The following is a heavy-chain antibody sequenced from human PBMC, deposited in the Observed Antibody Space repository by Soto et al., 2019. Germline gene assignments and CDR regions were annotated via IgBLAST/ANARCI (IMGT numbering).Heavy chain of an antibody. J-gene: IGHJ6*02. CDR2: INTDGLS. D-gene: IGHD2-15*01. CDR1: GVSITSYY. CDR3: ARVPVAVAATEDYYGLDV. Sequence: SETLSLTCSVSGVSITSYYWSWIRQSAGGGLEWMGRINTDGLSTYSPSYKSRLTMSLDTSKNQVSLRLISVTAADTAVYFCARVPVAVAATEDYYGLDVWGQGTTVTVSS. V-gene: IGHV4-4*07.